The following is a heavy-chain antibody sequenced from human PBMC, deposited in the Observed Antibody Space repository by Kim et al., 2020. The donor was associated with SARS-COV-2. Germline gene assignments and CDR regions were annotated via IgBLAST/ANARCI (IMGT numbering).Heavy chain of an antibody. J-gene: IGHJ5*02. D-gene: IGHD2-2*01. CDR1: GGSISSGGYS. CDR3: ARGGGRCSSTSCYSGSWFDP. CDR2: IYHSGST. V-gene: IGHV4-30-2*01. Sequence: SETLSLTCAVSGGSISSGGYSWSWIRQPPGKGLEWIGYIYHSGSTYYNPSLKSRVTISVDRSKNQFSLKLSSVTAADTAVYYCARGGGRCSSTSCYSGSWFDPWGQGTLVTVSS.